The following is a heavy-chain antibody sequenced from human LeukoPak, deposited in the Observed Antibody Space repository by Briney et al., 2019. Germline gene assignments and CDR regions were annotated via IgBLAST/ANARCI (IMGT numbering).Heavy chain of an antibody. D-gene: IGHD3-3*01. Sequence: GGSLRLSCAASGFTFSSYAMSWVRQAPGKGLEWVSAISGSGGSTYYADSVKGRFTISRDNSKNTLYLQMNSLRAEDTAVYYCARDRKRTIFGVVINYGMDVWGQGTTVTVSS. CDR2: ISGSGGST. V-gene: IGHV3-23*01. CDR3: ARDRKRTIFGVVINYGMDV. J-gene: IGHJ6*02. CDR1: GFTFSSYA.